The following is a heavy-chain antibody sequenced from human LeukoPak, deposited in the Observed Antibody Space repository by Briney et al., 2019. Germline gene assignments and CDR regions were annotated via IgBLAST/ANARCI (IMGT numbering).Heavy chain of an antibody. J-gene: IGHJ1*01. CDR3: ARSKYDSSGYYSAEYFEH. D-gene: IGHD3-22*01. CDR1: GFTFSSYS. Sequence: GGSLRLSCAASGFTFSSYSMNWVRQAPGKGLEWVSSISSSSSYIYYADSVKGRFTISRDNAKNSLYLQMNSLRAEDTAVYYCARSKYDSSGYYSAEYFEHWGQGTLVTVSS. CDR2: ISSSSSYI. V-gene: IGHV3-21*01.